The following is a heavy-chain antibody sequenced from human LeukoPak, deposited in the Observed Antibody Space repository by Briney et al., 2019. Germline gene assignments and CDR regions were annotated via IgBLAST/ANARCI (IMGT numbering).Heavy chain of an antibody. J-gene: IGHJ6*02. V-gene: IGHV1-8*01. Sequence: ASVKVSCKASGYTFTSYDINWVRQAPGQGLEWMGWMNPNSGNTGYAQKFQGRVTMTRNTSISTAYMELSSLRSEDTAVYYCARGKVNDFWSGYYYYYYGMDVWGQGTTVTVSS. CDR3: ARGKVNDFWSGYYYYYYGMDV. CDR2: MNPNSGNT. D-gene: IGHD3-3*01. CDR1: GYTFTSYD.